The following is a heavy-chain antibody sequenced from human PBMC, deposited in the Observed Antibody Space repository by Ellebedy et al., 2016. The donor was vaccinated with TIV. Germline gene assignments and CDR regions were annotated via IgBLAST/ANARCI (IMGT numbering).Heavy chain of an antibody. CDR3: ARDPVGVGPAFDI. CDR2: IPASGTGI. CDR1: GFTFSDYF. Sequence: GESLKISCTGSGFTFSDYFMSWVRQAPGTGLEWISYIPASGTGIYYADSVKGRFTSSRDHSKNTLYLQMNSLRAEDTAVYYCARDPVGVGPAFDIWGQGTMVTVSS. V-gene: IGHV3-11*01. J-gene: IGHJ3*02. D-gene: IGHD4-23*01.